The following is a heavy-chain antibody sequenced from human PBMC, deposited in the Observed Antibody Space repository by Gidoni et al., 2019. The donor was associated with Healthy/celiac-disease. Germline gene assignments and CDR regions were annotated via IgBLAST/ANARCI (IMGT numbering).Heavy chain of an antibody. D-gene: IGHD3-10*01. Sequence: QVQLVQSGAEVKKPGSSVKVSCKASGRTFSSYAISWVRQAPGQGLEWMGGIIPIVGTANYAQKFQGRVTITADESKSTAYMELSSLRSEDTAVYYWASDGEMRQAGYYYGMDVWGQGTTVTVSS. V-gene: IGHV1-69*01. CDR3: ASDGEMRQAGYYYGMDV. CDR2: IIPIVGTA. CDR1: GRTFSSYA. J-gene: IGHJ6*02.